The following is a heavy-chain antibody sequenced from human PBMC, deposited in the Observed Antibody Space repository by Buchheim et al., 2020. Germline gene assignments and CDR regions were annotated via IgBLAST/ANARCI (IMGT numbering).Heavy chain of an antibody. CDR1: GGSFSGYY. CDR2: INHSGST. D-gene: IGHD2-8*01. J-gene: IGHJ6*02. Sequence: QVQLQQWGAGLLKPSETLSLTCAVYGGSFSGYYWSWIRQPPGKGLEWIGEINHSGSTNYNPSLKSRVTISVDTSKNQFSLKLSSVTAADTAVYYCARDRGYCTNGVCYPSYYYYGMDAWGQGTT. V-gene: IGHV4-34*01. CDR3: ARDRGYCTNGVCYPSYYYYGMDA.